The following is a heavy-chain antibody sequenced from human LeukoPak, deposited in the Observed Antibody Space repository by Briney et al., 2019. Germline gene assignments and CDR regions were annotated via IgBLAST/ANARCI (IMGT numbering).Heavy chain of an antibody. CDR3: ARSGSYPVGFDP. D-gene: IGHD1-26*01. Sequence: SETLSLTCTVSGGSISSGDYYWSWIRQPPGKSLEWIGYIYYSGSTYYNPSLKSRVIISVDTSKNQFSLKLSSVTAADTAVYYCARSGSYPVGFDPWAREPWSPSPQ. CDR2: IYYSGST. V-gene: IGHV4-30-4*01. J-gene: IGHJ5*02. CDR1: GGSISSGDYY.